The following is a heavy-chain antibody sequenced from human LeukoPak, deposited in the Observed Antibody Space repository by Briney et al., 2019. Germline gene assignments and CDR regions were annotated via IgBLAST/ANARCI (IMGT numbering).Heavy chain of an antibody. CDR2: IYYSGST. J-gene: IGHJ3*02. Sequence: SETLSLTCAVYGGSFSGYYWSWIRQPPVKGLEWIGYIYYSGSTNYNPSLKSRVTISVDTSKNQFSLKLSSVTAADTAVYYRARVGYDSDAFDIWGQGTMVTVSS. CDR1: GGSFSGYY. D-gene: IGHD3-22*01. CDR3: ARVGYDSDAFDI. V-gene: IGHV4-59*01.